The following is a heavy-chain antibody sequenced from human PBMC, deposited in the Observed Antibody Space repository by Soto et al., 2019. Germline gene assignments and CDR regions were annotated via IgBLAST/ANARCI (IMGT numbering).Heavy chain of an antibody. J-gene: IGHJ4*02. Sequence: EVQLVESGGGLVQPGGSLRLSCAASGFTFSSSWMHWVRQAPGKGLVWVSRIKSDGSSTTYADSVKGRFTISRDNAKNTLYLQMNSRRAEDTAVYYCARVGSGWYFDWGQGTLVTVSS. CDR1: GFTFSSSW. CDR3: ARVGSGWYFD. CDR2: IKSDGSST. D-gene: IGHD6-19*01. V-gene: IGHV3-74*01.